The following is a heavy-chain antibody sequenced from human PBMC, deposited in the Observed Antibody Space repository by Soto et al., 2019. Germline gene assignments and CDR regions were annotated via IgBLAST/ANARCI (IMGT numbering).Heavy chain of an antibody. CDR2: ISYDGSNK. CDR1: GFTFSSYG. V-gene: IGHV3-30*18. D-gene: IGHD3-10*01. CDR3: AKEGEYYYGSGSYYKYYYGMDV. Sequence: GGSLRLSCAASGFTFSSYGMHWVRQAPGKGLEWVAVISYDGSNKYYADSVKGRFTISRDNSKNTLYLQMNSLRAEDTAVYYRAKEGEYYYGSGSYYKYYYGMDVWGQGTTVTVSS. J-gene: IGHJ6*02.